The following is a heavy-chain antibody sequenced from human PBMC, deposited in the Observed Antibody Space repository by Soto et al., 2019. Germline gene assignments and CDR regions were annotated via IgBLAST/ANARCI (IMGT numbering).Heavy chain of an antibody. CDR1: GGSFSGYY. D-gene: IGHD3-9*01. CDR2: INDRGSI. J-gene: IGHJ2*01. Sequence: QVQLQQWGAGPLRPLETLSLTCGVSGGSFSGYYWAWIRQSPGKGLEWIGEINDRGSINYNPSLKSRVSISVATSKNHYSRNLRSVTAADTAVYYCARESHDILTGPPWVWYFDLWGRGTLVPVSS. V-gene: IGHV4-34*01. CDR3: ARESHDILTGPPWVWYFDL.